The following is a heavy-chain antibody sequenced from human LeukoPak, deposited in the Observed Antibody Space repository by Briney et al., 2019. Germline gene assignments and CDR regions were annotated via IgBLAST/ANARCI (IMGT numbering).Heavy chain of an antibody. V-gene: IGHV3-23*01. CDR3: AKSSWWLVRLDHDY. Sequence: GGSLRLSCAASGFTFSSYAMSWVRQAPGKGLEWVSAISGSGGSTYYADSVKGRFTISRDNSKNTLYLQMSSLRAEDTAVYYCAKSSWWLVRLDHDYWGQGTLVTVSS. CDR2: ISGSGGST. CDR1: GFTFSSYA. J-gene: IGHJ4*02. D-gene: IGHD6-19*01.